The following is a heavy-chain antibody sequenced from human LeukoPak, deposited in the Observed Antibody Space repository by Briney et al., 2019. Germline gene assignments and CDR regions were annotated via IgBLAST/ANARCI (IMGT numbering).Heavy chain of an antibody. Sequence: GGSLRLSCAASGFTFSSYGMHWVRQAPGKGLEWVAVIWYDGSNKYYADSVKGRFTISRDNSKNTLYLQMNSLRAEDTAVYYCAKGSNKGCSGGSCYLDCWGQGTLVTVSS. CDR1: GFTFSSYG. CDR3: AKGSNKGCSGGSCYLDC. V-gene: IGHV3-33*06. D-gene: IGHD2-15*01. CDR2: IWYDGSNK. J-gene: IGHJ4*02.